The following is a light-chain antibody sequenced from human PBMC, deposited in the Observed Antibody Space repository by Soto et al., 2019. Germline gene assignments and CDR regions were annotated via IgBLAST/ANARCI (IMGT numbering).Light chain of an antibody. CDR1: QSIRSW. V-gene: IGKV1-5*01. CDR3: HQYNSYPRT. J-gene: IGKJ1*01. Sequence: DIQMTQSPSTLSASVGDRVTITCRASQSIRSWLAWYQQKPGKAPELLIYDASSLNRGVPSRFSGSGSGTDFTLTISRLQPDDFATYCCHQYNSYPRTFGHGTKVDIK. CDR2: DAS.